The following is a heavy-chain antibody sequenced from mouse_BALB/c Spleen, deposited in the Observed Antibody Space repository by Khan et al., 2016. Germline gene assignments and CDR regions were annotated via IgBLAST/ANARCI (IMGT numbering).Heavy chain of an antibody. CDR3: SRAWYSMDY. Sequence: QVQLQQPGAELMKPGASVKISCKATGYTFSNYWLEWVKQRPGHGLEWIGDILPGNANSNYNENLKGKAPPTADTSSNTAYMQLSSVKSEDSSVYYCSRAWYSMDYWGQGTSVTVSS. J-gene: IGHJ4*01. V-gene: IGHV1-9*01. CDR2: ILPGNANS. CDR1: GYTFSNYW.